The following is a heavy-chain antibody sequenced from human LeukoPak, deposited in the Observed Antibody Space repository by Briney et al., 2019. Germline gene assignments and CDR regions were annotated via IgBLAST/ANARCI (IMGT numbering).Heavy chain of an antibody. CDR2: IIPILGIA. CDR1: GGTFSSYA. J-gene: IGHJ4*02. V-gene: IGHV1-69*04. Sequence: GASVKVSCKASGGTFSSYAISWVRQAPGQGLEWMGRIIPILGIANYAQKFQGRVTITADKSTSTAYMELSSLRAEDTAVYYCAREYYYDSSGYYYARGCSFDYWGQGTLVTVSS. D-gene: IGHD3-22*01. CDR3: AREYYYDSSGYYYARGCSFDY.